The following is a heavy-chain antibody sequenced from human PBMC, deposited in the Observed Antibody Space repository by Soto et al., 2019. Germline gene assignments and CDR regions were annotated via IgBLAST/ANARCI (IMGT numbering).Heavy chain of an antibody. Sequence: ASVKVSCKASGGTFSSYAISWVRQAPGQGLERMGWISAYNGNTNYAQKLQGRVTMTTDTSTSTAYMELRSLRSDDTAVYYCARAIWSGYYKAFDIWGQGTMVTVSS. V-gene: IGHV1-18*01. CDR1: GGTFSSYA. J-gene: IGHJ3*02. D-gene: IGHD3-3*01. CDR2: ISAYNGNT. CDR3: ARAIWSGYYKAFDI.